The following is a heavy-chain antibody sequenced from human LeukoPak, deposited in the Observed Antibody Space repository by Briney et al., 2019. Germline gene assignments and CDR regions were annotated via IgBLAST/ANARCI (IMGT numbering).Heavy chain of an antibody. CDR2: ISAYNGNT. Sequence: ASVKVSCKASGCTFTSYGISWVRQAPGQGLEWMGWISAYNGNTNYAQKLQGRVTMTTDTSTSTAYMELRSLRSDDTAVYYCARVRYDYVWGSYRPPRYFDYWGQGTLVTVSS. CDR1: GCTFTSYG. J-gene: IGHJ4*02. CDR3: ARVRYDYVWGSYRPPRYFDY. D-gene: IGHD3-16*02. V-gene: IGHV1-18*01.